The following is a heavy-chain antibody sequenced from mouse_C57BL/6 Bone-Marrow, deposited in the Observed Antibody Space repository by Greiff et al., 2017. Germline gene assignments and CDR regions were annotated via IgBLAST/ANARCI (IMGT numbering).Heavy chain of an antibody. Sequence: VKLMVSGPGLVAPSQSLSITCTVSGFSLTSYAISWVRQPPGKGLEWLGVLWTGGGTNYNSALKSRLSISKDNSKSQVFLKMNSLQTDDTARYYCARDYCGSSYDYAMDYWGQGTSVTVSS. CDR3: ARDYCGSSYDYAMDY. CDR1: GFSLTSYA. V-gene: IGHV2-9-1*01. J-gene: IGHJ4*01. CDR2: LWTGGGT. D-gene: IGHD1-1*01.